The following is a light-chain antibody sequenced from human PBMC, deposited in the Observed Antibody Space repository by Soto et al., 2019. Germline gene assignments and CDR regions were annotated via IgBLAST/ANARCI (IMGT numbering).Light chain of an antibody. CDR3: NSFTSSNTLPYV. J-gene: IGLJ1*01. CDR2: EVS. V-gene: IGLV2-14*01. Sequence: QSVLSQPASVSGSPGQSITISCTGTSSDVGGFEYVSWYLQHPGKAPKLILFEVSNRPSGISDRLSGSKSGNTAYLTIXXLQTEDEAVYYCNSFTSSNTLPYVFGTGTKVTVL. CDR1: SSDVGGFEY.